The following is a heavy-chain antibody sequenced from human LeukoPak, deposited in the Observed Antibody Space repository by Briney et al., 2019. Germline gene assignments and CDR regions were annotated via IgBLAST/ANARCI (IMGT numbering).Heavy chain of an antibody. CDR3: AKDHRYFDWLFYFDY. D-gene: IGHD3-9*01. V-gene: IGHV3-23*01. CDR2: ISGSGGST. Sequence: GGSLRLSCAASGFTFSSYAMSWVRQVPGKGLEWVSAISGSGGSTYYADSVKGRFTISRDNSKNTLYLQMNSLRAEDTAVYYCAKDHRYFDWLFYFDYWGQGTLVTVSS. J-gene: IGHJ4*02. CDR1: GFTFSSYA.